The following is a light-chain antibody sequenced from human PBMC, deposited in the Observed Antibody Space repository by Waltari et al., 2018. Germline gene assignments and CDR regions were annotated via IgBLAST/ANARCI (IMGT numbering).Light chain of an antibody. J-gene: IGKJ2*03. Sequence: DIQMTQSPSSLSASAGDRVTITCRASQSIGTSLGWYQQKPGKAPKRLIYSASTLESGVPSRFRGSGSGTDFTLTISSLQPEDFASYVCLQHERLPYSFGQGTKLEI. CDR3: LQHERLPYS. CDR2: SAS. CDR1: QSIGTS. V-gene: IGKV1-17*01.